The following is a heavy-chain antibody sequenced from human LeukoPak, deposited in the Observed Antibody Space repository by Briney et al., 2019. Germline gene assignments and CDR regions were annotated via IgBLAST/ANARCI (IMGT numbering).Heavy chain of an antibody. V-gene: IGHV4-38-2*01. CDR1: GYSISSGYH. D-gene: IGHD3-22*01. CDR3: ARHHLYDSSGDGRYYFDY. CDR2: MSHNGST. J-gene: IGHJ4*02. Sequence: SETLSLTCGVSGYSISSGYHGGWIRQPTGQGLEWIGIMSHNGSTYYNPSLKSRVTISVDTSKNQFSVKLSSVTAADTAVYYCARHHLYDSSGDGRYYFDYWGQGTLVTVSS.